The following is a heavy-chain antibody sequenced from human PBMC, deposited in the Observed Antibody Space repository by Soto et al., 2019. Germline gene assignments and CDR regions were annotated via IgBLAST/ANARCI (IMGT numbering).Heavy chain of an antibody. J-gene: IGHJ6*02. CDR3: ARNGTYTSSLSHHSGMDV. D-gene: IGHD2-2*02. Sequence: QVQLVQSGAEVKEPGSSVRVSCKASGGSFGNFIMNWVRQTPGQGLEWMGGIVPMLGTPTYAEKFKGRVTIPATGSTSTTYMDLTSLRSEDTAIYYCARNGTYTSSLSHHSGMDVWGQGTTVTVSS. CDR1: GGSFGNFI. CDR2: IVPMLGTP. V-gene: IGHV1-69*01.